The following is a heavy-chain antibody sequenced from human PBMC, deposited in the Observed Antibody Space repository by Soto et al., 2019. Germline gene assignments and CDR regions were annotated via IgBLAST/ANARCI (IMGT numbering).Heavy chain of an antibody. CDR3: ARAQYYGSGSYYTTDYYGMDV. V-gene: IGHV3-74*01. Sequence: GGSLRLSCAASGFTFSSYWMHWVRQAPGKGLVWVSRINSDGSSTSYADSVKGRFTISRDNAKNTLYLQMNSLRAEDTAVYYCARAQYYGSGSYYTTDYYGMDVWGQGTTVTVSS. J-gene: IGHJ6*02. CDR2: INSDGSST. D-gene: IGHD3-10*01. CDR1: GFTFSSYW.